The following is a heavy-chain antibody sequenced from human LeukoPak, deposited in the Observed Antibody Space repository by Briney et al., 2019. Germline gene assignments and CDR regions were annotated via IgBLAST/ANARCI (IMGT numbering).Heavy chain of an antibody. V-gene: IGHV3-30*02. CDR3: AKGALGAAYWYFDV. J-gene: IGHJ2*01. CDR2: IQYDGNNE. CDR1: GFTFSFNG. Sequence: GGSLRLSCAASGFTFSFNGMHWVRQAPGKGLEWVALIQYDGNNEYYTDSVKGRFTVSRDNSKNTLYLQLNSLRAEDTAVYYCAKGALGAAYWYFDVWGRGTLVSVSS. D-gene: IGHD1-26*01.